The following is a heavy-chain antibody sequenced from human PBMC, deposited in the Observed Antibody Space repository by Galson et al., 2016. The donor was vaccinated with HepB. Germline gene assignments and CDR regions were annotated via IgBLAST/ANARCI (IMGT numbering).Heavy chain of an antibody. CDR1: EFTVTHYY. CDR2: LYVGDNT. V-gene: IGHV3-53*01. J-gene: IGHJ4*02. D-gene: IGHD1-26*01. Sequence: SLRLSCAASEFTVTHYYMNWVRQAPGKGLEWISVLYVGDNTNYADSVKGRFAISRDKSRNTLFLQLTGLRDEDTATYYCARGVGLTGPPFFDYWGQGALVTVSS. CDR3: ARGVGLTGPPFFDY.